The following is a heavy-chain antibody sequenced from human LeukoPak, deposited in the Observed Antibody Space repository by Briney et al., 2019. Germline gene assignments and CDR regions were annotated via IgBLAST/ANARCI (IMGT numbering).Heavy chain of an antibody. CDR1: GFTFSNHA. D-gene: IGHD2-2*03. V-gene: IGHV3-30*04. CDR3: ARVDDLDAFDI. J-gene: IGHJ3*02. CDR2: ISDDGSSK. Sequence: PGGSLRLSCVTSGFTFSNHAMHWVRQGPGKGLEWVAVISDDGSSKFYADSVKGRFTIFRDNSKNTLSLQINSLRPEDTAVYYCARVDDLDAFDIWGQGTLVTVSS.